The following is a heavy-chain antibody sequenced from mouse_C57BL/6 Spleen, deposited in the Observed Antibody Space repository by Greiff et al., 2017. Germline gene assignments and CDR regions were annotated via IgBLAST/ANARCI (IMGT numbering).Heavy chain of an antibody. CDR2: ISNGGGST. D-gene: IGHD1-1*01. Sequence: EVKLVESGGGLVQPGGSLKLSCAASGFTFSDYYMYWVRQTPEKRLEWVAYISNGGGSTYYPDTVKGRFTISREHAKNTLYLQMSRLKSEDTAMYYCARGYGSHYFDYWGQGTTLTVSS. V-gene: IGHV5-12*01. J-gene: IGHJ2*01. CDR3: ARGYGSHYFDY. CDR1: GFTFSDYY.